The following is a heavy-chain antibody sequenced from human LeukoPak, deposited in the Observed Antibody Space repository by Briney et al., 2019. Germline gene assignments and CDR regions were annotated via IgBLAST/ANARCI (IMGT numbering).Heavy chain of an antibody. Sequence: GGSLRLSCAASGFTFSTSAMNWVRQAPGKGLEWVSSINNVRSHIYYADSVRGRFTISRDNANNVLYLQMNSLRAEDTAVYYCAKDSVLLPPGAHFDTWGQGTLVTVSS. D-gene: IGHD3-3*01. CDR2: INNVRSHI. CDR1: GFTFSTSA. CDR3: AKDSVLLPPGAHFDT. V-gene: IGHV3-21*06. J-gene: IGHJ4*02.